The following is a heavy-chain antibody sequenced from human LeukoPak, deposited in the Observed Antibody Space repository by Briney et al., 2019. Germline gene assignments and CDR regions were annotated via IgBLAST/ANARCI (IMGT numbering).Heavy chain of an antibody. D-gene: IGHD3-22*01. V-gene: IGHV1-2*02. Sequence: ASVKVSCKASGYPFTGYYLHWVRQAPGQGLEWMGWINPNSGFTNYAQKFQGRVTMTRDTSISTAYMELSRLRSDDTAVYYCARGRSYYDSSDYWGQGTLVTVSS. CDR3: ARGRSYYDSSDY. CDR2: INPNSGFT. J-gene: IGHJ4*02. CDR1: GYPFTGYY.